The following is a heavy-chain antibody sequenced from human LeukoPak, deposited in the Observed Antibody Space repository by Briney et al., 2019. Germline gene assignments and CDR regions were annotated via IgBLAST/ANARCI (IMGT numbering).Heavy chain of an antibody. V-gene: IGHV4-38-2*02. CDR2: IYHSGST. Sequence: SETLSLTCTVSGYSISSGYYWGWIRQPPGKGLEWIGSIYHSGSTYYDPSLKSRVTISVDTSKNQFSLKLSSVTAADTAVYYCARETSQKGAHYMDVWGKGTTVTISS. CDR3: ARETSQKGAHYMDV. D-gene: IGHD3-16*01. CDR1: GYSISSGYY. J-gene: IGHJ6*03.